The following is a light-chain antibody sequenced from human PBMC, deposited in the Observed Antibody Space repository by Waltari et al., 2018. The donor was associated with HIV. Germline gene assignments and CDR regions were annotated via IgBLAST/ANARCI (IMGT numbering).Light chain of an antibody. Sequence: QSALTPPASVSGSPGQSITISCTGTSSDFGRYNLASWYQQHPDKAPKLIIYEGSKRPSGVSNRSSGSKSGNTASLTISGLQAEDEADYYCCSYAGRHNVLFGGGTKLTVL. J-gene: IGLJ2*01. CDR2: EGS. CDR1: SSDFGRYNL. CDR3: CSYAGRHNVL. V-gene: IGLV2-23*01.